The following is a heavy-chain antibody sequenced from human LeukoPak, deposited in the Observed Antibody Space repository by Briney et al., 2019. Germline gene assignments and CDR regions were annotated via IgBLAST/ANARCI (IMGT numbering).Heavy chain of an antibody. CDR2: IYYSGIT. Sequence: SESLSLTRTVSGDSPSSSGYYWGWIRQPPGKGLEWIRHIYYSGITYYNPTLKGRVTITLDTSKKHFYLELSSVTAADTAVYYCARGGYNPIGSWGQGTLVTV. J-gene: IGHJ4*02. V-gene: IGHV4-39*07. CDR3: ARGGYNPIGS. D-gene: IGHD5-24*01. CDR1: GDSPSSSGYY.